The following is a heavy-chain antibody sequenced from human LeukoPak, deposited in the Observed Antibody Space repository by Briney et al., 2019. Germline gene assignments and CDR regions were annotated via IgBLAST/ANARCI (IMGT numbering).Heavy chain of an antibody. CDR1: EFTFSSDA. CDR3: ARTRGGLSTGAFDI. CDR2: ISGSGGST. D-gene: IGHD3-16*01. J-gene: IGHJ3*02. Sequence: GGSLRLSRAASEFTFSSDAISWIRQAPRKGLELVSTISGSGGSTYSAASVKGRFPIPRDHSKTTMYLQMNSLRAEDTAVYYCARTRGGLSTGAFDIWGQGTMVTVSS. V-gene: IGHV3-23*01.